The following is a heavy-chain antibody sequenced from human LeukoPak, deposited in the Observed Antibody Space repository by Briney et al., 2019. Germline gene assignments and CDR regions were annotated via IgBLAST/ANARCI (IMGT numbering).Heavy chain of an antibody. J-gene: IGHJ4*02. CDR3: AKELGYCTRTSCPFDY. V-gene: IGHV3-30*18. D-gene: IGHD2-2*01. CDR2: ISYDGSNK. Sequence: GRSLRLSCAASGFTFSGYGMHWVRQAPGKGLEWVAVISYDGSNKYHADSVKGRFTISRDNSKNALYLQMNSLRANDTSVYYCAKELGYCTRTSCPFDYWGQGTLVTVSS. CDR1: GFTFSGYG.